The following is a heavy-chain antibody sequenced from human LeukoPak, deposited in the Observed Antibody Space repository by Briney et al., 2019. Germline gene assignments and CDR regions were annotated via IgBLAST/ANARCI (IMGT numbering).Heavy chain of an antibody. CDR3: AREGGYDLNWFDP. CDR2: IYYSGST. CDR1: GGSISSGGYY. D-gene: IGHD5-12*01. J-gene: IGHJ5*02. Sequence: SQTLSLTCTVSGGSISSGGYYWSWIRQHPGKGLEWIGYIYYSGSTYYNPSLKSRVTISVDTSKNQFSLKLSSVTAADTAVYYCAREGGYDLNWFDPWGQGTLVTVSS. V-gene: IGHV4-31*03.